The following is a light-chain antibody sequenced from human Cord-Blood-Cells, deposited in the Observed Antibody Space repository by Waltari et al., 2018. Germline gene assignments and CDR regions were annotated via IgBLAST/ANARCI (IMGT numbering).Light chain of an antibody. CDR2: GAS. CDR3: QEYGSSPPVT. Sequence: EIGFTQSPGTLSLSPRERAPLSCRASQSVSSSYLAWYQQKPGQAPRLLIYGASSRATGIPDRFSGSGSGTDFTLTISRLEPEDFAVYYCQEYGSSPPVTFGPGTKVDIK. J-gene: IGKJ3*01. CDR1: QSVSSSY. V-gene: IGKV3-20*01.